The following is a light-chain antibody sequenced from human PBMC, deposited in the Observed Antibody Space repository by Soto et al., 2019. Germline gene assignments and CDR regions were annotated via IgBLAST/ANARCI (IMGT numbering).Light chain of an antibody. CDR3: VFFDSSVSAYV. V-gene: IGLV1-51*01. CDR1: SSDIGGNS. CDR2: DDN. J-gene: IGLJ1*01. Sequence: QSVLTQPPSVSAAPGQKDTISCSGSSSDIGGNSVSWYQQLPGTAPKLLIYDDNKRPSGIPDRFSGSKSGTSATLGITGFQTGDEADYYCVFFDSSVSAYVFGTATKVTLL.